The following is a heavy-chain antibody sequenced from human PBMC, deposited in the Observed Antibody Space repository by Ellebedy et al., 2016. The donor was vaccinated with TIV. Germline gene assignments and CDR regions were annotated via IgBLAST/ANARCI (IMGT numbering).Heavy chain of an antibody. CDR1: GFTFSNYG. V-gene: IGHV3-30*03. J-gene: IGHJ5*02. CDR3: AREATHGSGFYDL. Sequence: PGGSLRLSCAASGFTFSNYGMHWVRQAPGEGLEWVAVVSADGYTQFYADSVKGRFSVYRDNSQNTLYLQMSGLTTDDTAVFYCAREATHGSGFYDLWGQGVLVTVSS. CDR2: VSADGYTQ. D-gene: IGHD3-10*01.